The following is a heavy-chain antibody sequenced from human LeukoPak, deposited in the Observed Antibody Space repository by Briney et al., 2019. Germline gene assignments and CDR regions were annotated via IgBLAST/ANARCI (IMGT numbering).Heavy chain of an antibody. D-gene: IGHD3-22*01. V-gene: IGHV3-53*01. CDR1: GFTVSSNY. J-gene: IGHJ3*02. CDR3: AYDSRGYSAFDI. CDR2: IYSGGST. Sequence: GGSLRLSCAASGFTVSSNYMSWVRQAPGKGLEWVSVIYSGGSTYYADSVKGQFTISRDNSKNTLYLQMNSLRAEDTAVYYCAYDSRGYSAFDIWGQGTMVTVSS.